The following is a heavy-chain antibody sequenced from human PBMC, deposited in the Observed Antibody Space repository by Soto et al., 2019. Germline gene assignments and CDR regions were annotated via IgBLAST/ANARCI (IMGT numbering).Heavy chain of an antibody. CDR1: GFTFSSYA. Sequence: QVQLVESGGGVVQPGRSLRLSCAASGFTFSSYAMHWVRQAPGKGLEWVAVISYDGSNKYYADSVKGRFTISRDNSKNTLYLQMNSLRAEDTAVYYCAKGSVVYAFDIWGQGTMVTVSS. V-gene: IGHV3-30-3*01. CDR2: ISYDGSNK. CDR3: AKGSVVYAFDI. J-gene: IGHJ3*02. D-gene: IGHD2-15*01.